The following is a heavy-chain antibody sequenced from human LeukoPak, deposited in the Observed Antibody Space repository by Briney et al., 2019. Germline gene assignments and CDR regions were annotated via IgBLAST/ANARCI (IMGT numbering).Heavy chain of an antibody. D-gene: IGHD1-26*01. CDR2: INAGNGNT. V-gene: IGHV1-3*01. Sequence: ASVKVSCKASGYTFTSYGISWVRQAPGQGLEWMGWINAGNGNTKYSQKFQGRVTITRDTSASTAYMELSSLRSEDTAVYYCARSGRLGGDWGQGTLVTVSS. CDR3: ARSGRLGGD. CDR1: GYTFTSYG. J-gene: IGHJ4*02.